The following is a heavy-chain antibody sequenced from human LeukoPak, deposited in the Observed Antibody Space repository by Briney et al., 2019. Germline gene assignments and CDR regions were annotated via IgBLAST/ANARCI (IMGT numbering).Heavy chain of an antibody. J-gene: IGHJ4*02. CDR1: GYTLTGSY. CDR3: ARGFSMTEDY. Sequence: ASVKVSCKASGYTLTGSYIHWVRQAPGQGLEWMGWINPNRGDTNYAQKFEGRVTMTRDTSISTAYMELSSLRSDDTAVYYCARGFSMTEDYWGQGTLVTVSS. V-gene: IGHV1-2*02. CDR2: INPNRGDT. D-gene: IGHD2/OR15-2a*01.